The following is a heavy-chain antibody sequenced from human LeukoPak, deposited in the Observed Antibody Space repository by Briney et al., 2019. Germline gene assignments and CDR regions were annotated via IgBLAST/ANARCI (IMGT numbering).Heavy chain of an antibody. J-gene: IGHJ4*02. V-gene: IGHV4-4*07. CDR2: VYNSGTT. Sequence: PSETLSLSCTVSGDSISGYYRNWIRQPPGKGLEWIGRVYNSGTTNYGPSLKSRITMSKDTSKNQFSLRLISGTAADTAVYYCARSTGWSSDLFDYWGQGTLVSVS. D-gene: IGHD6-19*01. CDR1: GDSISGYY. CDR3: ARSTGWSSDLFDY.